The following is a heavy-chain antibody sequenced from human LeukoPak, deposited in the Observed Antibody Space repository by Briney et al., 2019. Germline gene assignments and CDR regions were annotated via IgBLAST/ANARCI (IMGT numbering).Heavy chain of an antibody. CDR2: VYFTVST. CDR3: ARAESGPTAFFDY. D-gene: IGHD3-3*01. CDR1: GVSLSSRSHY. J-gene: IGHJ4*02. Sequence: PSETLCLTCAVSGVSLSSRSHYWGCIRQCPRQGLQWSASVYFTVSTYSNPSLTRRATVSVDTSKTQFSLKLSSVTAADTAVYYCARAESGPTAFFDYWGQGTLVTVSS. V-gene: IGHV4-39*01.